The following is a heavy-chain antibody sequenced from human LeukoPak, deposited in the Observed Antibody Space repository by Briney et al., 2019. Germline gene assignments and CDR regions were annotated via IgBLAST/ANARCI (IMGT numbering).Heavy chain of an antibody. CDR3: ARAYCSGGSCSLFDY. Sequence: GASVKVSCKASGYTFTGYYMHWVRQAPGQGLEWMGWINPNSGGTNYAQKFQGWVTMTRDTSISTAYMELSTLRSDDTAVYYCARAYCSGGSCSLFDYWGQGTLVTVSS. CDR2: INPNSGGT. J-gene: IGHJ4*02. CDR1: GYTFTGYY. D-gene: IGHD2-15*01. V-gene: IGHV1-2*04.